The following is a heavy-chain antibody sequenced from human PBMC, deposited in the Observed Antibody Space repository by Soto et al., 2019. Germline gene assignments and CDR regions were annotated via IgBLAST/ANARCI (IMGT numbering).Heavy chain of an antibody. CDR1: GFTFSSYA. CDR2: ISGSGDRT. CDR3: AKARAQYYDFWSGYPVDY. Sequence: GGSLRLSCAASGFTFSSYAMSWVRQAPGRGLEWVSAISGSGDRTYYADSVKGRFTISRDNSKNTLYLQMNSLRAEDTAVYYCAKARAQYYDFWSGYPVDYWGQGTLVTVSS. J-gene: IGHJ4*02. D-gene: IGHD3-3*01. V-gene: IGHV3-23*01.